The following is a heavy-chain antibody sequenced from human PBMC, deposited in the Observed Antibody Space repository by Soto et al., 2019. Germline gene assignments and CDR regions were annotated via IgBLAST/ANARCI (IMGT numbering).Heavy chain of an antibody. CDR1: GGSISSGGYY. V-gene: IGHV4-34*01. CDR3: ARAGYGSGSSY. J-gene: IGHJ4*02. D-gene: IGHD3-10*01. Sequence: SETLSLTCAVSGGSISSGGYYWSWIRQPPGKGLEWIGEINHSGSTNYNPSLKSRVTISVDTSKNQFSLKLSSVTAADTAVYYCARAGYGSGSSYWGQGTLVTVSS. CDR2: INHSGST.